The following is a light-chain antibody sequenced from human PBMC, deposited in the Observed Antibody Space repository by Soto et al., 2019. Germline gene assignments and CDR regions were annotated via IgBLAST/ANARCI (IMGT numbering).Light chain of an antibody. CDR3: SSFTSTNTVL. CDR2: NVS. J-gene: IGLJ2*01. Sequence: QSALNQPASVSGSPGQSITISCTGTSSDVGGYNYVSWYQQHPGKAPKLMIYNVSNRPSGVSNRFSGSKSGNTASLTISGLQAEDEGHYYCSSFTSTNTVLFGGGTQLTVL. CDR1: SSDVGGYNY. V-gene: IGLV2-14*01.